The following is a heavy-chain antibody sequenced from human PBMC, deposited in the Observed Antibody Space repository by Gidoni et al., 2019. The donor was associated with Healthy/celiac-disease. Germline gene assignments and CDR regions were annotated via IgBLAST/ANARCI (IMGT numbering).Heavy chain of an antibody. CDR1: GSSFTSYW. D-gene: IGHD6-13*01. Sequence: EVQLVQSGAEVKKHGESLRISCKGAGSSFTSYWISWVRQMPGKGLEWMGRIDPSDSYTNYSPSFQGHVTISADKSSSTAYLQWSSLKASDTAMYYCARLSPYSSSWYPYYYYYMDVWGKGTTVTVSS. CDR2: IDPSDSYT. J-gene: IGHJ6*03. CDR3: ARLSPYSSSWYPYYYYYMDV. V-gene: IGHV5-10-1*03.